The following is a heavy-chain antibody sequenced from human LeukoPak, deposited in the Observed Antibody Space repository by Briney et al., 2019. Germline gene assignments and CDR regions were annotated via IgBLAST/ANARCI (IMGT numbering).Heavy chain of an antibody. D-gene: IGHD3-22*01. CDR3: ARGADSSGYYSIFYFDY. CDR1: GGSLSSYY. Sequence: SETLSLTCTVSGGSLSSYYWNWIRQPPGQGLEWIGYIYYSGSTNYNPSLKSRVTISVDTSKNQFSLKLSSVTAADTAVYYCARGADSSGYYSIFYFDYWGQGTLVTVSS. V-gene: IGHV4-59*01. CDR2: IYYSGST. J-gene: IGHJ4*02.